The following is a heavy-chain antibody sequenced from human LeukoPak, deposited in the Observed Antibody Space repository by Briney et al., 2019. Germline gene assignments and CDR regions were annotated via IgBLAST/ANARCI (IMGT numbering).Heavy chain of an antibody. D-gene: IGHD3-22*01. V-gene: IGHV4-59*12. CDR1: GGSISSYY. Sequence: PSETLSLTCTVSGGSISSYYWSWVRQPPGKGLEWIGYIYYSGSTNYNPSLKSRVTISVDTSKNQFSLMLSSVTAADTAVYYCARGGNSLLHSSGYYFDHWGQGTLVTVSS. J-gene: IGHJ4*02. CDR2: IYYSGST. CDR3: ARGGNSLLHSSGYYFDH.